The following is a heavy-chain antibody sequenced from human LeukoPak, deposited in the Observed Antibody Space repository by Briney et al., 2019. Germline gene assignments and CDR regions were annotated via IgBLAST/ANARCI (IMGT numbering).Heavy chain of an antibody. V-gene: IGHV3-23*01. D-gene: IGHD3-3*01. J-gene: IGHJ3*02. CDR1: GFTFSSYA. CDR3: AKGFSYYDFWSGYYDAFDI. CDR2: ISGSGGST. Sequence: PGGSLRLSCAASGFTFSSYAMSWVRQAPGRGLEWVSAISGSGGSTYYAESVKGRFTISRDNSKNTLYLQMDSLRAEDTAVYYCAKGFSYYDFWSGYYDAFDIWGQGTMVTVSS.